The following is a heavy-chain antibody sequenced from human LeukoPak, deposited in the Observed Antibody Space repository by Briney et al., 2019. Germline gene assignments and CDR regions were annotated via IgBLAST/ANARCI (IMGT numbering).Heavy chain of an antibody. CDR3: ASGSYRENFDY. CDR2: MNQDGSER. J-gene: IGHJ4*02. V-gene: IGHV3-7*01. D-gene: IGHD3-16*02. Sequence: EGSLRLSCAASGFTFSRFWMSWVRQAPGKGLEWVATMNQDGSERYYVDSVKGRCTISRDNAKNSLYLQMNNLRAEDTAVYYCASGSYRENFDYWGQGTLVTVSS. CDR1: GFTFSRFW.